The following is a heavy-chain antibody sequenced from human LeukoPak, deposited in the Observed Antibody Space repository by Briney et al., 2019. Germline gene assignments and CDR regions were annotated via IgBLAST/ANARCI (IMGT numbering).Heavy chain of an antibody. CDR1: GGSISIYY. V-gene: IGHV4-59*01. CDR2: IYYSGST. D-gene: IGHD6-19*01. Sequence: PSETLSLTCTVSGGSISIYYWSWIRQPPGKGLEWIGNIYYSGSTNYKPSLKGRVTISLNTSKNQFSLKLSSVTAADTAVYYCRAGPPFDPWGQGTLVTVSS. CDR3: RAGPPFDP. J-gene: IGHJ5*02.